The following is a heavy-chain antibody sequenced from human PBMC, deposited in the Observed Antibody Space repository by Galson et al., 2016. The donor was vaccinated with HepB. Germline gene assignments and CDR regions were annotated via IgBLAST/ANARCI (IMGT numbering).Heavy chain of an antibody. V-gene: IGHV1-69*13. CDR2: IIPLYGTA. J-gene: IGHJ6*02. CDR3: ARVRDGYNSYFYYGMDV. D-gene: IGHD5-24*01. Sequence: SVKVSCKASGYSFTTYGISWVRQAPGQGLEWMGGIIPLYGTANYAQKFQGRVTIIADESTSTAYMELSSLRSEDTAMYYCARVRDGYNSYFYYGMDVWGQGTTVTVSS. CDR1: GYSFTTYG.